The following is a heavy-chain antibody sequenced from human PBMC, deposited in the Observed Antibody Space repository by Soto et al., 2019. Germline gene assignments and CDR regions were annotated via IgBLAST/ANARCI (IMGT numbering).Heavy chain of an antibody. CDR3: AHSEGYRKYNWFDP. CDR1: GFSLSTSGVG. V-gene: IGHV2-5*01. D-gene: IGHD5-18*01. J-gene: IGHJ5*02. CDR2: IYWNDDK. Sequence: QITLKESGPTLVKPTQTLTLTCTFSGFSLSTSGVGVGWIRQPPGKALEWLALIYWNDDKRYSPSLKSRLTITKDTSKNQVVLTMTNMDPVDTATYYCAHSEGYRKYNWFDPWGQGTLVTVSS.